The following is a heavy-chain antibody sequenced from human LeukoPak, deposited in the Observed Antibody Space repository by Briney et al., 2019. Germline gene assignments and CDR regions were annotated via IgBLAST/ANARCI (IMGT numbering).Heavy chain of an antibody. J-gene: IGHJ1*01. CDR3: TRAKRVVVPAASPAEYFQH. Sequence: KASETLSLTCTVSGGSISSGGYYWSWIRQHTGKGLEWIGYIYYSGSTYYNPSLKSRVTISVDTSKNQFSLKLSSVTAADTAVYYCTRAKRVVVPAASPAEYFQHWGQGTLVTVSS. CDR1: GGSISSGGYY. D-gene: IGHD2-2*01. CDR2: IYYSGST. V-gene: IGHV4-31*03.